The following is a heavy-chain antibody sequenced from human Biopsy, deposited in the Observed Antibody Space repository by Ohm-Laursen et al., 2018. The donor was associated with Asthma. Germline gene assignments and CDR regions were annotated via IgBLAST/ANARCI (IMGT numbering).Heavy chain of an antibody. J-gene: IGHJ4*02. CDR3: AKVRSDWVITESFDY. V-gene: IGHV3-11*01. Sequence: SLRLSCTASGFSFSDYYMTWMRQAPGKGLEWVSSISSSGSTTYPAESVEGRFTISRDNAKNSVFLHMDSLRPEDTASYYCAKVRSDWVITESFDYWGQGVLVTVSS. CDR1: GFSFSDYY. D-gene: IGHD3-22*01. CDR2: ISSSGSTT.